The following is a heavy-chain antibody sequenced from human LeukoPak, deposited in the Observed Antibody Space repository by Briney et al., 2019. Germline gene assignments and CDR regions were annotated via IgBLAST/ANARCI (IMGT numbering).Heavy chain of an antibody. D-gene: IGHD3-9*01. CDR3: ALTYYDILTGYYPGYFQH. Sequence: SETLSLTCTVSGGSISSYYWSWIRQPPGKGLEWIGYIYYSGSTNYNPSLKSRVTISVDTSKNQFSLKLSSVTAADTAVYYCALTYYDILTGYYPGYFQHWGQGTLVTVSS. V-gene: IGHV4-59*08. CDR1: GGSISSYY. CDR2: IYYSGST. J-gene: IGHJ1*01.